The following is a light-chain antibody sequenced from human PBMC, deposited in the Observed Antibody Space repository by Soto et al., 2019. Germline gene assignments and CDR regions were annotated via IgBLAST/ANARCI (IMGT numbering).Light chain of an antibody. CDR2: AAS. Sequence: QLTQSPSSLSASVGDRVTITCRASQGISSYLAWYQQKPGKVPKLLISAASTLESGVPLRFSGGGVGTDFTLTISSLQPEDFATYYCQQLYRYPLSFGGGTKVEIK. J-gene: IGKJ4*01. CDR1: QGISSY. CDR3: QQLYRYPLS. V-gene: IGKV1-9*01.